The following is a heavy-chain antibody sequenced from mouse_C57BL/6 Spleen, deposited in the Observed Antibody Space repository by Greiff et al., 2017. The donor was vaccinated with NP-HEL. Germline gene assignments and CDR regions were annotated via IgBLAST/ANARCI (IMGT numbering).Heavy chain of an antibody. J-gene: IGHJ4*01. Sequence: QVHVKQSGAELVKPGASVKMSCKASGYTFTTYPIEWMKQNHGKSLEWIGNFHPYNDDTKYNEKFKGKATLTVEKSSSTVYLELSRLTSDDSAVYYCARGHYDYDDAMDYWGQGTSVTVSS. CDR3: ARGHYDYDDAMDY. CDR1: GYTFTTYP. CDR2: FHPYNDDT. D-gene: IGHD2-4*01. V-gene: IGHV1-47*01.